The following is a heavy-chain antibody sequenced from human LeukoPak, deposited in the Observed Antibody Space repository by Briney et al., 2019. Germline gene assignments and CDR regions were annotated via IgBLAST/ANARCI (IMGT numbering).Heavy chain of an antibody. V-gene: IGHV3-21*01. J-gene: IGHJ1*01. Sequence: PGGSLRLSCAASGFTYSSYSMNWVRQAPGKGLEWVSSISSSSSYIYYADSVKGRFTISRDNAKNSLYLQMNSLRAVDTAVYYCARDWPTIAAAGTIPEYFQHWGQGTLVTVSS. D-gene: IGHD6-13*01. CDR3: ARDWPTIAAAGTIPEYFQH. CDR1: GFTYSSYS. CDR2: ISSSSSYI.